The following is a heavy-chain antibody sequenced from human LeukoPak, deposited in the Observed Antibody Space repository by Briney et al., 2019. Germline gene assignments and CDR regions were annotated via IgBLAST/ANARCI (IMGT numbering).Heavy chain of an antibody. D-gene: IGHD3/OR15-3a*01. V-gene: IGHV3-30*18. J-gene: IGHJ6*02. CDR2: ISADGSNE. CDR1: GFTFSNYG. Sequence: GRSPRLSCAASGFTFSNYGMHWVRQAPGKGLEWVAVISADGSNENYADSVKGRFTISRDNSKNTLYLQMSSLRAEDTAVYYCAKARPIFGLVIHADYYYGMDVWGQGTTVTVSS. CDR3: AKARPIFGLVIHADYYYGMDV.